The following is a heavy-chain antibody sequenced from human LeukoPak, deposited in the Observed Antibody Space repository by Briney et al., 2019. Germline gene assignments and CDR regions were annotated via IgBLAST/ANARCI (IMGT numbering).Heavy chain of an antibody. Sequence: SETLSLTCTVSGDSISSDGYYWNWIRQHPETGLEWLGYIYHSGTTYYNPSLKSRATISIDASKNQFSLTLGSVSATDTAVYYCVSPRGFSYGYFDYWGQGTLVTVSS. V-gene: IGHV4-31*03. CDR2: IYHSGTT. D-gene: IGHD5-18*01. CDR1: GDSISSDGYY. CDR3: VSPRGFSYGYFDY. J-gene: IGHJ4*02.